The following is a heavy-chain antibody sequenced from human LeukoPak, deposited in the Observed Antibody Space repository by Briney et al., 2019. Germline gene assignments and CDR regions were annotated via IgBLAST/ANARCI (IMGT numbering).Heavy chain of an antibody. D-gene: IGHD6-19*01. J-gene: IGHJ3*02. CDR2: TSYSRTT. V-gene: IGHV4-59*08. CDR1: GGSITGHY. Sequence: SETLSLTCTVSGGSITGHYWNWIRQTPGMRLEWIGFTSYSRTTIYNSYFKGRATMSIDTSKNQLYLNLTSVTATDTAVYYCAKLGHSDGWYLGAFDIWGQGTAVIVSS. CDR3: AKLGHSDGWYLGAFDI.